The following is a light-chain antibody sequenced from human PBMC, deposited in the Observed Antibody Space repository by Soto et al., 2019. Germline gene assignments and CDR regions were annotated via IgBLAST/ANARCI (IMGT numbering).Light chain of an antibody. CDR1: GGRRNYA. V-gene: IGLV4-69*01. J-gene: IGLJ3*02. CDR3: QTWGTGFRL. Sequence: QLVLTQSPSASASLGASVKLTCTLSGGRRNYAIAWHQQQPQKGPRYLMKINRDGSLANADGIPDRFSGSKSGTEYFLTISSLQFEDEADYYCQTWGTGFRLFGGGTKLTVL. CDR2: INRDGSL.